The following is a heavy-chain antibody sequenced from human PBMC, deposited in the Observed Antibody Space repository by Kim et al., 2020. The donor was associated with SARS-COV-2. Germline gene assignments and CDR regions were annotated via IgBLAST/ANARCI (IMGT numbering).Heavy chain of an antibody. CDR3: ARSPPGFDWLLRPFDY. D-gene: IGHD3-9*01. V-gene: IGHV4-59*01. Sequence: SLKSRVTISVDTSKNQFSLKLSSVTAADTAVYYCARSPPGFDWLLRPFDYWGQGTLVTVSS. J-gene: IGHJ4*02.